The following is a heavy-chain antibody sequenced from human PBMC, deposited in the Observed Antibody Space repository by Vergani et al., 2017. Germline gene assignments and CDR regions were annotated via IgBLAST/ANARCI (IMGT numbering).Heavy chain of an antibody. J-gene: IGHJ6*02. Sequence: QVQLVQSGAEVKKPGASVKVSCKVSGYTLTELSMHWVRQAPGKGLEWMGGFDPEDGETIYAQKFQGRVTMTEDTSTDTAYMELRSLRSDDTAVYYCARGGIVVVVAATPITYYYGMDVWGQGTTVTVSS. CDR2: FDPEDGET. V-gene: IGHV1-24*01. D-gene: IGHD2-15*01. CDR3: ARGGIVVVVAATPITYYYGMDV. CDR1: GYTLTELS.